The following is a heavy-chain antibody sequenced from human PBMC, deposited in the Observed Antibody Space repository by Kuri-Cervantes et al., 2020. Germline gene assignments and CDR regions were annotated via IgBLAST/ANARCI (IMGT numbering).Heavy chain of an antibody. CDR2: IYYSGST. Sequence: GSLRLSCTVSGGSISSYYWSWIRQPPGKGLEWIGYIYYSGSTNYNPSLKSRVTISVDTSKNQFSLKLSSVTAADTAVYYCARGVVTIFYYWGQGTLVTVSS. J-gene: IGHJ4*02. CDR3: ARGVVTIFYY. V-gene: IGHV4-59*01. CDR1: GGSISSYY. D-gene: IGHD3-9*01.